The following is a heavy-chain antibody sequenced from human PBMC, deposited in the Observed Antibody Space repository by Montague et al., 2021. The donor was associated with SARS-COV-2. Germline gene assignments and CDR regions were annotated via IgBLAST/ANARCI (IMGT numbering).Heavy chain of an antibody. J-gene: IGHJ4*02. Sequence: SLRLSCPASGFTFSSYGMHWVRQAPGKGLEWVAVIWYDGSNKYYXDSVKGRFTISRDKSKNTLYLQTNSLRAEDTAVYYCARSKGVVINGVCDYWGQGTLVTVSS. CDR3: ARSKGVVINGVCDY. D-gene: IGHD3-3*01. CDR1: GFTFSSYG. V-gene: IGHV3-33*01. CDR2: IWYDGSNK.